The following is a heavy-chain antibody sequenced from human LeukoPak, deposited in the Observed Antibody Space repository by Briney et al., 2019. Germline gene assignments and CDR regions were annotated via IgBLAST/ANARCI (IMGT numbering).Heavy chain of an antibody. CDR1: GGSFSGYF. CDR2: TNHKATT. D-gene: IGHD4-17*01. V-gene: IGHV4-34*01. J-gene: IGHJ4*02. CDR3: ARVVAIETTVTIDY. Sequence: PSETLSLTCGVSGGSFSGYFWTWIRQPPGKGLEWIGETNHKATTNYNPSLNSRVSISVNMSKNQFSLKLSSVTAADTAVYYCARVVAIETTVTIDYWGQGTLVTVSS.